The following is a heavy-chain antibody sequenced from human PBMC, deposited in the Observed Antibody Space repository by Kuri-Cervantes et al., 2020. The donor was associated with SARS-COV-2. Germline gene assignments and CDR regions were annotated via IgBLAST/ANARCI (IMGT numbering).Heavy chain of an antibody. D-gene: IGHD1-1*01. J-gene: IGHJ4*02. V-gene: IGHV3-7*01. CDR2: IKQDGSEK. Sequence: ETLSLTCAAYGFSFSSYWMSWVRQAPGKGLEWVANIKQDGSEKYYVDLVKGLFTISIDYAKHMLLLQMNSLRAEDAAVYYCLRDGDHWNFDYWGQGTLVTVSS. CDR3: LRDGDHWNFDY. CDR1: GFSFSSYW.